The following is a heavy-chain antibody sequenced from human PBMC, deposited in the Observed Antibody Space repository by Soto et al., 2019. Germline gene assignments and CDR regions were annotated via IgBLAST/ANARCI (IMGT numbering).Heavy chain of an antibody. CDR2: INHRGST. Sequence: SETLSLTCAVYGGSFSDYYWSWIRQPPGKGLEWIGEINHRGSTNYNPSLKSRVTISVDTSKNQFSLKLSSVTAADTAVYYCAIYGGNSVYFDYWGQGTLVTVSS. D-gene: IGHD4-17*01. CDR1: GGSFSDYY. V-gene: IGHV4-34*01. J-gene: IGHJ4*02. CDR3: AIYGGNSVYFDY.